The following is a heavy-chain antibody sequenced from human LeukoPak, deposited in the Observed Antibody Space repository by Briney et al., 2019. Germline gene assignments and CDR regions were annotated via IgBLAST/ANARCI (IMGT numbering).Heavy chain of an antibody. Sequence: SETLSLTCTVSGGSISSYYWSWIRQPPGKGLEWIGYIYYSGSTNYNPSLKSRVTISVDTSKNQFSLKLSSVTAADTAVYYCARAYCSGGSCYDYWGQGTLVAVSS. CDR3: ARAYCSGGSCYDY. J-gene: IGHJ4*02. CDR2: IYYSGST. V-gene: IGHV4-59*01. D-gene: IGHD2-15*01. CDR1: GGSISSYY.